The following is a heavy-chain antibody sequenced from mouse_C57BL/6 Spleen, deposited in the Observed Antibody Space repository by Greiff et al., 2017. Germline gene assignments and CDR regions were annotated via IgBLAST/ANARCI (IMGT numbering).Heavy chain of an antibody. CDR1: GYTFTSYW. Sequence: QVQLQQPGAELVKPGASVKLSCKASGYTFTSYWMQWVKQRPGQGLEWIGEIDPSDSYTNYNQKFKGKATLTVDTSSSTAYMQLSSLTSEDSAVYCCASDSSGYRFAYWGQGTLVTVSA. D-gene: IGHD3-2*02. J-gene: IGHJ3*01. CDR3: ASDSSGYRFAY. CDR2: IDPSDSYT. V-gene: IGHV1-50*01.